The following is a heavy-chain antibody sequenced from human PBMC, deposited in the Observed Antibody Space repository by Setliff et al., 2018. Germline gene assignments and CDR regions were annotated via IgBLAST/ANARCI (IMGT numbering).Heavy chain of an antibody. V-gene: IGHV4-59*08. Sequence: SETLSLTCTVSGASISSDYWNWIRQPPGKGLEWLGYLFYSGSTNYNPSLKSRVTISVDTSKNQFSLKLSSVTAADTAVYYCSRHKSNGSGSYPSLYMDVWGKGIMVTVSS. J-gene: IGHJ6*03. CDR2: LFYSGST. CDR1: GASISSDY. D-gene: IGHD3-10*01. CDR3: SRHKSNGSGSYPSLYMDV.